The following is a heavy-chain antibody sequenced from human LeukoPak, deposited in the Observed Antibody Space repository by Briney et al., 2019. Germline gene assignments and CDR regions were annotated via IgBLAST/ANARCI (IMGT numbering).Heavy chain of an antibody. CDR1: GFTFRDYA. Sequence: GGSLRLSCAASGFTFRDYAMHWVRQAPGKGLEWVAFIRFDGNNIYYADSVKGRFTISRDNSKNTLYLQMNSLRAEDTAVYYSSGGSRRDYYMDVWGKGTTVIVSS. CDR2: IRFDGNNI. CDR3: SGGSRRDYYMDV. V-gene: IGHV3-30*02. J-gene: IGHJ6*03. D-gene: IGHD6-19*01.